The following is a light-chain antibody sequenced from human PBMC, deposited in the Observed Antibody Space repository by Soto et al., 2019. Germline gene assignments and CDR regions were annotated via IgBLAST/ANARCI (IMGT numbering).Light chain of an antibody. CDR3: LVHNSYPWT. V-gene: IGKV1-17*01. Sequence: DIQMTQSPSSLSASVGDRVTITCRASQGIRTDLCWYQQRQGQAPKRLIYAASSLQIGVPSRFSGSGSGIECALTISSRQPGDFAPCYSLVHNSYPWTFGQRTRVGIK. CDR1: QGIRTD. CDR2: AAS. J-gene: IGKJ1*01.